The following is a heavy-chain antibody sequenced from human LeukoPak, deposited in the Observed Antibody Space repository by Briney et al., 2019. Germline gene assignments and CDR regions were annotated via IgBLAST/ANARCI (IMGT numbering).Heavy chain of an antibody. Sequence: ASVKVSCKVSGYTLTELSMHWVRQAPGKGLEWMGGFDVEGGETIYARKFQGRVTMTEDTSTDTAYMELSSLRSEDTAVYYCASPFNYDSSGYYLDYWGQGTLVTVSS. CDR3: ASPFNYDSSGYYLDY. J-gene: IGHJ4*02. V-gene: IGHV1-24*01. CDR1: GYTLTELS. D-gene: IGHD3-22*01. CDR2: FDVEGGET.